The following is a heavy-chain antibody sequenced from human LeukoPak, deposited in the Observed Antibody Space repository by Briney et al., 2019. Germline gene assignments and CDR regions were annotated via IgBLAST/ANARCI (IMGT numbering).Heavy chain of an antibody. V-gene: IGHV3-21*01. Sequence: PGGSLRLSCAASGFTFSSYSMNWVRQAPGKGLEWVSSISSSSSYIYYADSVKGRFTISRDNAKNSLYLQMNSLRAEDTAVYYCARQKYGPYYYYYGMDVWGQGTTVTVSS. CDR3: ARQKYGPYYYYYGMDV. CDR2: ISSSSSYI. CDR1: GFTFSSYS. J-gene: IGHJ6*02. D-gene: IGHD2-8*01.